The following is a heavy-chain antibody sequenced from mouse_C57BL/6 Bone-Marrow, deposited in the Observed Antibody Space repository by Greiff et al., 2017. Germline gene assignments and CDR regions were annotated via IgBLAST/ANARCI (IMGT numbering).Heavy chain of an antibody. Sequence: EVNLVESGGDLVKPGGSLKLSCAASGFTFSSYGMSWVRQTPDKRLEWVATISSGGSYTYYPDSVKGLFTISRYNAKKTLYLQMSSLKSEDTAMYYCARPYYYGSSLYFDYWGQGTTLTVSS. D-gene: IGHD1-1*01. V-gene: IGHV5-6*01. J-gene: IGHJ2*01. CDR3: ARPYYYGSSLYFDY. CDR2: ISSGGSYT. CDR1: GFTFSSYG.